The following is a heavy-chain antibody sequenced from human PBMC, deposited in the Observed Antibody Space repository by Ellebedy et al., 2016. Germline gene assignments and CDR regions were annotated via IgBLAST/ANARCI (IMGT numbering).Heavy chain of an antibody. D-gene: IGHD3-22*01. J-gene: IGHJ4*02. CDR3: ARYYQNYYDSSGYYYYFDY. CDR2: IYPGDSDT. CDR1: GYSFTSYW. Sequence: GGSLRLXXKGSGYSFTSYWIGWVRQMPGKGLEWMGIIYPGDSDTRYSPSFQGQVTISADKSISTAYLQWSSLKASDTAMYYCARYYQNYYDSSGYYYYFDYWGQGTLVTVSS. V-gene: IGHV5-51*01.